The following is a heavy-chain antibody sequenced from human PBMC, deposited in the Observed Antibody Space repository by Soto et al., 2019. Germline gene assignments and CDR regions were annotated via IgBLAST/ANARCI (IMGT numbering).Heavy chain of an antibody. CDR2: ISPGGDST. CDR3: AKAIENPYYYYYMDV. CDR1: GFNFNIYA. V-gene: IGHV3-23*01. J-gene: IGHJ6*03. Sequence: EVQLLESGGGLVQPGGSLRLSCAASGFNFNIYAMTWVRQAPGKGLEWVSTISPGGDSTYFADSVKGRVTISRDNSKNTLSLQMNSLRAEDTATYFCAKAIENPYYYYYMDVWGTETTVTVSS.